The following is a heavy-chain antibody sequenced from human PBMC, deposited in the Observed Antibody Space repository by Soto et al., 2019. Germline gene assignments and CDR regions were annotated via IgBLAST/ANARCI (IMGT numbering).Heavy chain of an antibody. D-gene: IGHD5-12*01. CDR3: AKPEMATTYYYLNY. V-gene: IGHV3-23*01. J-gene: IGHJ4*02. CDR2: ISGSGGST. Sequence: GGSLRLSCAASGFTFSSYAMSWVRQAPGKGLEWVSAISGSGGSTYYADSVKGRFTISRDNSKNTLYLQMNSLRAEDTAVYYCAKPEMATTYYYLNYWGQGTLVTVSS. CDR1: GFTFSSYA.